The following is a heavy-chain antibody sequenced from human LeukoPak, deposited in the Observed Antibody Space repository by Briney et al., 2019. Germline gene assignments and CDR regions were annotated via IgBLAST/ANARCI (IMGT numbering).Heavy chain of an antibody. D-gene: IGHD4-23*01. CDR3: ARYVGGQEAFDI. Sequence: GGSLRLSCAASGFTFSSYGMHWIRRAPGKGLEWVAVIWYDGSKKYYADSVKGRFTISRDNSKNTLYLQMNSLRAEDTAVYYCARYVGGQEAFDIWGQGTMVTVSS. J-gene: IGHJ3*02. V-gene: IGHV3-33*01. CDR1: GFTFSSYG. CDR2: IWYDGSKK.